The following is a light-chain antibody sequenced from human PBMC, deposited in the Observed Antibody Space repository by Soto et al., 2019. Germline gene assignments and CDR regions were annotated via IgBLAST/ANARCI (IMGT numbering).Light chain of an antibody. V-gene: IGKV3-15*01. Sequence: EIVMTHSPSTLSFSPFQRSALSCMASQTVSRNLAWYQQKPGQAPRLLIYGASTRATGIPARFSGSGSGTEFTLTISSLQSEDFAVYFCQQYNNWPRTFGQGTKVDI. CDR1: QTVSRN. CDR2: GAS. CDR3: QQYNNWPRT. J-gene: IGKJ1*01.